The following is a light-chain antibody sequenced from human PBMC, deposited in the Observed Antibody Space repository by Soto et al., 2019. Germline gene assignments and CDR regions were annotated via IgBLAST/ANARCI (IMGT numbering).Light chain of an antibody. CDR3: QQEGSSPRA. V-gene: IGKV3-20*01. Sequence: EVVLTQSPGTLSLSPGEGATLSCRASQGVSDNYLAWYQHKPGQPPRLLIYGASNRATAIPDRFSGSGSGTDFTLTISSMEPADVAVYLCQQEGSSPRAFGQGTKLDIK. CDR1: QGVSDNY. CDR2: GAS. J-gene: IGKJ2*01.